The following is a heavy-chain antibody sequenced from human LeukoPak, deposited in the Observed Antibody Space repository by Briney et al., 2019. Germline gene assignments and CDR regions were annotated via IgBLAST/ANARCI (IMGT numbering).Heavy chain of an antibody. V-gene: IGHV1-8*01. CDR3: ARVDVVVTASFDY. J-gene: IGHJ4*02. CDR2: MNPNSGNT. CDR1: GYTFTSYD. Sequence: ASVKVSCKASGYTFTSYDINWVRQATGQGLEWMGWMNPNSGNTGYAQKFQGRVTMTRNTSISTAYMELSSLRSEDTAVYYCARVDVVVTASFDYWGQGTLVTVSS. D-gene: IGHD2-21*02.